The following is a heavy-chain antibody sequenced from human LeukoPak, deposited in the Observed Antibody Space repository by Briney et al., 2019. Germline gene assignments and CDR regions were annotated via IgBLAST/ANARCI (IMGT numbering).Heavy chain of an antibody. J-gene: IGHJ5*02. V-gene: IGHV1-18*01. D-gene: IGHD6-19*01. CDR3: ARDPGSFLSSTGWLNWFAP. Sequence: ASVKVSCKASGYTFTTFGISWVRQAPGQGPEWMGWISANNGNTNYAQKFQGRVTMTTDTSTSTAYMELRSLRSDDTAVYYCARDPGSFLSSTGWLNWFAPWGQGTLVTVSS. CDR1: GYTFTTFG. CDR2: ISANNGNT.